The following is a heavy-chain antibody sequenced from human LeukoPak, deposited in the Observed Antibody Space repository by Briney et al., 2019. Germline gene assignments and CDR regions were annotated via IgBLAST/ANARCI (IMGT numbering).Heavy chain of an antibody. CDR3: ARATIYSSAPQDY. D-gene: IGHD6-19*01. J-gene: IGHJ4*02. CDR2: ISSSSSYI. CDR1: GFTFSSYS. Sequence: GGSLRLSCAASGFTFSSYSMNWVRQAPGKGLEWVSSISSSSSYIYYADSVKGRFTISRDNAKNSLYLQMNSLRAEDTAVYYCARATIYSSAPQDYWGRGTLVTVSS. V-gene: IGHV3-21*01.